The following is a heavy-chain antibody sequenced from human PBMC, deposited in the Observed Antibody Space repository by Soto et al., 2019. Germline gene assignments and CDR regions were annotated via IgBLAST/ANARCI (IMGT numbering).Heavy chain of an antibody. D-gene: IGHD2-2*01. V-gene: IGHV3-11*01. J-gene: IGHJ4*02. CDR3: AVVVPAAMGIDY. CDR1: GFTFSDYY. CDR2: ISSSGSTI. Sequence: GGSLSLSCAASGFTFSDYYMSWIRQAPGKGLEWVSYISSSGSTIYYADSVKGRFTISRDNAKNSLYLQMNSLRAEDTAVYYCAVVVPAAMGIDYWGQGTLVTVSS.